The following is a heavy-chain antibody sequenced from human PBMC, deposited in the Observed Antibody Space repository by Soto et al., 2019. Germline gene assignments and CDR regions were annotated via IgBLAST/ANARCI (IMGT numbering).Heavy chain of an antibody. Sequence: EVQLVESGGGLVQPGGSLRLSCAASAFTFSNAWMSWVRQAPGKGLEWVGRIKSKTDGGTTDYAAPVKGRFTISRDDSKTTLYLQMNSLKTEDTAVYYCATDYTMVRGVIIALEFFQRWGQGTLVTVSS. D-gene: IGHD3-10*01. CDR1: AFTFSNAW. CDR3: ATDYTMVRGVIIALEFFQR. V-gene: IGHV3-15*01. CDR2: IKSKTDGGTT. J-gene: IGHJ1*01.